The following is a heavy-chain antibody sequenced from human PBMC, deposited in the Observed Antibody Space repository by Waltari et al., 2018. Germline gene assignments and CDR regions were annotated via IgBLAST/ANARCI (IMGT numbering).Heavy chain of an antibody. CDR1: GYTFTGYY. D-gene: IGHD2-2*01. J-gene: IGHJ5*02. CDR2: INPNSGGT. CDR3: ARGVGVPAAIHWFDP. V-gene: IGHV1-2*02. Sequence: QVQLVQSGDEVKKPGASVKVSCKASGYTFTGYYMLWVRQAPGQGLEWMGGINPNSGGTNYAQKFQGRVTMTRDTSISTAYMELSRLRSDDTAVYYCARGVGVPAAIHWFDPWGQGTLVTVSS.